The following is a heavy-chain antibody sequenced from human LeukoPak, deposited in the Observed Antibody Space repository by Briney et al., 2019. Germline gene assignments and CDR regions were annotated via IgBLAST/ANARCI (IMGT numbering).Heavy chain of an antibody. V-gene: IGHV4-59*02. Sequence: PSETLSLTYTVSGGSVSSSYWSWIRQPPGKGLEWIGHIYYSGTTSGNTNYNPSLKSRVTISIDTAKNQFSLQVRSVTAADTAVYYCARGSGRYYYYGVDVWGQGTTVAVSS. J-gene: IGHJ6*02. CDR3: ARGSGRYYYYGVDV. CDR2: IYYSGTTSGNT. D-gene: IGHD7-27*01. CDR1: GGSVSSSY.